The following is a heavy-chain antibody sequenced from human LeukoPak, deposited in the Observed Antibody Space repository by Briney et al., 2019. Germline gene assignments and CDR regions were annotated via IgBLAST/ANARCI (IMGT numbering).Heavy chain of an antibody. CDR3: ARYLGYCSGGSCYSHWFDP. CDR1: GGTSSSYP. J-gene: IGHJ5*02. V-gene: IGHV1-69*02. CDR2: IISNLGIA. D-gene: IGHD2-15*01. Sequence: SVKVSCKASGGTSSSYPIRWVRQAPGQGLEWMGRIISNLGIANYAQKFQGRVTITADKSTSTAYMELSSLRSEDTAVYYWARYLGYCSGGSCYSHWFDPWGQGTLVTVSS.